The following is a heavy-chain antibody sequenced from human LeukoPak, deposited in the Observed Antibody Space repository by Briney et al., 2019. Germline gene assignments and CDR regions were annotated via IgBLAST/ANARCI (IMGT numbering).Heavy chain of an antibody. CDR2: IYHSGST. D-gene: IGHD1-1*01. CDR3: ARASVAGTMGFDY. V-gene: IGHV4-38-2*02. Sequence: PSETLSLTCTVSGYSISSGFYWGWIRQPPGKGLEWIGSIYHSGSTHYNSSLKSRVTISVDTSKNQLSLKLSSVTAADTAVYYCARASVAGTMGFDYWGQGTLVTVSS. J-gene: IGHJ4*02. CDR1: GYSISSGFY.